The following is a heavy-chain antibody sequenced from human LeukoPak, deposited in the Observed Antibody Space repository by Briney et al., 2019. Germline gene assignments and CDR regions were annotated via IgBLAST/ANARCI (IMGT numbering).Heavy chain of an antibody. CDR3: SRGGYGDYNNWFDP. V-gene: IGHV3-33*01. CDR2: IWYNGSNK. J-gene: IGHJ5*02. Sequence: PWRSLRLSCAASGFTFSSFEMHWVRQAPAKGLEWVADIWYNGSNKYYAESVKGRFTISRDNSENTLYLQMNSLRVEDTAVYYCSRGGYGDYNNWFDPWGQGTLVIVSS. D-gene: IGHD4-17*01. CDR1: GFTFSSFE.